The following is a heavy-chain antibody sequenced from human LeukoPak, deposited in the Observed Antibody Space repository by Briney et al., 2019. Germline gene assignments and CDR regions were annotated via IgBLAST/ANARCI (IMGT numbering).Heavy chain of an antibody. J-gene: IGHJ6*02. V-gene: IGHV3-21*01. CDR1: GFTFSSYS. CDR3: ARDADSSSWSMYYYYGMDV. Sequence: GGSLRLSCAASGFTFSSYSMNWVRQAPGKGLEWVSSISSSSSYIYYADSLKGRLTISRDNAKNSLYLQMNSLRAEDTAVYYCARDADSSSWSMYYYYGMDVWGQGTTVTVSS. D-gene: IGHD6-13*01. CDR2: ISSSSSYI.